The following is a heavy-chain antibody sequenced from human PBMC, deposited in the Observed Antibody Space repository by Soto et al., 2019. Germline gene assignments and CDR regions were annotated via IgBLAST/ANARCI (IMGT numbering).Heavy chain of an antibody. CDR3: AKENSGIYYGGADY. CDR2: VSGSGGST. CDR1: GFTFSSFA. D-gene: IGHD1-26*01. V-gene: IGHV3-23*01. Sequence: EVQLLESGGGLVQPGGSLSLSCAASGFTFSSFAMNWVRQAPGKGLEWVSGVSGSGGSTYYADSVKGRFTISRDKAKNTLDLQMNSLRAEDTAVYYCAKENSGIYYGGADYWGQGTLVTVSS. J-gene: IGHJ4*02.